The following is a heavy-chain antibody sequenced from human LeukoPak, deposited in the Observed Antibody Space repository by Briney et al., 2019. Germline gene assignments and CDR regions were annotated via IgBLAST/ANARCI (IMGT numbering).Heavy chain of an antibody. J-gene: IGHJ5*02. Sequence: SETLSLTCTVSGGSISSSSYYWGWIRQPPGKGLEWIGSIYYSGSTYYNPSLKSRVTISVDTSKNQFSLKLSSVTAADTAVYYCARQGYYDILTGPGVFDPWGQGTLVTVSS. D-gene: IGHD3-9*01. CDR3: ARQGYYDILTGPGVFDP. V-gene: IGHV4-39*01. CDR1: GGSISSSSYY. CDR2: IYYSGST.